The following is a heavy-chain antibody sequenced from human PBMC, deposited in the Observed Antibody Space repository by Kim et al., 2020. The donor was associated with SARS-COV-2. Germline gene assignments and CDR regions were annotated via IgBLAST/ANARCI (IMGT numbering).Heavy chain of an antibody. V-gene: IGHV3-15*01. Sequence: GGSLRLSCAASGFTFSNAWMSWVRQAPGKGLEWVGRIKSKTGGGTTDYAAPVIGRFTISRDDSKNTLYLQMNSLKTEDTAVYYCTTASIAADQYYYYYG. CDR3: TTASIAADQYYYYYG. CDR1: GFTFSNAW. J-gene: IGHJ6*01. D-gene: IGHD6-25*01. CDR2: IKSKTGGGTT.